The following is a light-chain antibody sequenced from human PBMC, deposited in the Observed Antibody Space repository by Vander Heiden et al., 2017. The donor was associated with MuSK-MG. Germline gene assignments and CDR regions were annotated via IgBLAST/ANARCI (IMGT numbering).Light chain of an antibody. CDR1: QSISSY. Sequence: DIQMTQSPSSLSASVGDRVTITCRASQSISSYLSWYQQKPGKAPQLLIYAASSLQSGVPSRSSGSRSGTDFTLTISSLQPEDFATYFCQQSDSTPRTFGPGTKVDIK. CDR2: AAS. J-gene: IGKJ3*01. V-gene: IGKV1-39*01. CDR3: QQSDSTPRT.